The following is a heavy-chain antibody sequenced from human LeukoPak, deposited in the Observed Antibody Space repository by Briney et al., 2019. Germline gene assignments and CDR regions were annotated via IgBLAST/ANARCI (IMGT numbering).Heavy chain of an antibody. CDR1: GFTFSRYW. CDR3: ASERWLQY. D-gene: IGHD5-24*01. CDR2: INNDGSST. J-gene: IGHJ4*02. V-gene: IGHV3-74*01. Sequence: GGSLRLSCAASGFTFSRYWIHWVRQAPGKGLVWVSRINNDGSSTNYADSVKGRFTISRDNAKNTLYLQMNSLRAEDTGVYYCASERWLQYWGQGTLVTVSS.